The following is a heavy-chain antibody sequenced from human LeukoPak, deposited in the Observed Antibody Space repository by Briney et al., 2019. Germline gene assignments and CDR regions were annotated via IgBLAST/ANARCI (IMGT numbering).Heavy chain of an antibody. Sequence: SETLPLTCTVSGGSISSYYWSWIRQPPGKGLEWIGYIYYSGSTNYNPSLKSRVTISVDTSKNQFSLKLSSVTAADTAVYYCAWGESGYDLGYWGQGTLVTVSS. CDR3: AWGESGYDLGY. V-gene: IGHV4-59*01. CDR2: IYYSGST. CDR1: GGSISSYY. D-gene: IGHD5-12*01. J-gene: IGHJ4*02.